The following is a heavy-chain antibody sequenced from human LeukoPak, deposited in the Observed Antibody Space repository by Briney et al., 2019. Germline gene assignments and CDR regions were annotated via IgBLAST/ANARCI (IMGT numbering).Heavy chain of an antibody. V-gene: IGHV3-23*01. CDR1: GFTYSSLA. CDR2: ISGSGGST. D-gene: IGHD3-16*01. Sequence: GGSLRLSCAASGFTYSSLAMSWVRDAPGRGLECVSAISGSGGSTYYADSVKGRFTISRDNSKNTLFLQMNSLRVDDTAVYDCARDLGLPGHWGQGTLVTVSS. J-gene: IGHJ4*02. CDR3: ARDLGLPGH.